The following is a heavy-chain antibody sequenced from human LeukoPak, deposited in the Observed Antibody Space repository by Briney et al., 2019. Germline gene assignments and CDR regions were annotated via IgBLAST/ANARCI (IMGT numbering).Heavy chain of an antibody. CDR2: INPNSGGT. Sequence: GASVKVSCKASGYTFTGYYMHWVRQAPGQGLEWMGWINPNSGGTNYAQKFQGRVTMTRDTSISTAYMELSRLRSDDTAVYYCAREFPDIVVVPAAQGFHYWGRGTLVTVSS. V-gene: IGHV1-2*02. CDR3: AREFPDIVVVPAAQGFHY. J-gene: IGHJ4*02. CDR1: GYTFTGYY. D-gene: IGHD2-2*01.